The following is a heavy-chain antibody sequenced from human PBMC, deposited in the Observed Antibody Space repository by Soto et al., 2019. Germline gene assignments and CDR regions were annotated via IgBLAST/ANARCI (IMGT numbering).Heavy chain of an antibody. CDR3: AKDFLQDWGQDYHYGMDV. CDR2: ISGSGGST. Sequence: EVQLLESGGGLVQPGGSLRLSCAASRFTFSSYAMSWVRQAPGKGLEWVSAISGSGGSTYYADYVKGRFTISRDNSKNTLYLQMSSLRAEDTAVYYCAKDFLQDWGQDYHYGMDVWGQGTTVTASS. CDR1: RFTFSSYA. J-gene: IGHJ6*02. V-gene: IGHV3-23*01. D-gene: IGHD7-27*01.